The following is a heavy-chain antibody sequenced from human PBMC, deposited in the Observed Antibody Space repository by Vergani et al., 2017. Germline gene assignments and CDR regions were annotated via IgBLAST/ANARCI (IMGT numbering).Heavy chain of an antibody. J-gene: IGHJ5*02. CDR3: ARGHPFDP. CDR2: INHSGST. Sequence: QVQLQQWGAGLLKPSETLSLTCAVYGASFSGYYWSWIRQPPGKGLEWIGEINHSGSTNYNPSLKSRVTISVDTSKNQFSLKLSSVTAADTAVYYCARGHPFDPWGQGTLVTVSS. V-gene: IGHV4-34*01. CDR1: GASFSGYY.